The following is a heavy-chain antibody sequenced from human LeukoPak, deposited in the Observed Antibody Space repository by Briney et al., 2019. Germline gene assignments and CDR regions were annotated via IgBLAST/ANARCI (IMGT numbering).Heavy chain of an antibody. CDR1: GFTFSSYS. V-gene: IGHV3-21*01. J-gene: IGHJ4*02. Sequence: GGSLRLSCAASGFTFSSYSMNWVRQAPGKGLEWVSSISSSSSYIYYADSVKGRFTISRDNAKNSLYLQMNSLRAEDTAVYYCAKRSFCRSGSCYSFGFDYWGQGTLVTVSS. CDR3: AKRSFCRSGSCYSFGFDY. D-gene: IGHD2-15*01. CDR2: ISSSSSYI.